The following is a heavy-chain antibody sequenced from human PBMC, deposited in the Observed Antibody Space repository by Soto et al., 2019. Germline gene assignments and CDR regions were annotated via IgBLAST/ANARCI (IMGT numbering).Heavy chain of an antibody. D-gene: IGHD2-15*01. Sequence: QVQLQESGPGLVKPSETLSLTCAVSGYSISSGYYWGWIRQPPGKGLEWIGSIYHSGSTYYNPSLKSRVTISADTSKNQFSLKLSSVTAAETAVYSCWLYREVVLAATRGAFDYWGQGTLVTVSS. CDR3: WLYREVVLAATRGAFDY. CDR1: GYSISSGYY. J-gene: IGHJ4*02. V-gene: IGHV4-38-2*01. CDR2: IYHSGST.